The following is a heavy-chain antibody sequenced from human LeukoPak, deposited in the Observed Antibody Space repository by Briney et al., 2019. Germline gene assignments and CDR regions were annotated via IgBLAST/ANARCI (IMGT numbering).Heavy chain of an antibody. CDR2: IWYDGSNN. D-gene: IGHD3-3*01. J-gene: IGHJ5*02. Sequence: PGGSLRLSCVVSGFTVSSVYMSWVRQAPGKGLEWVATIWYDGSNNYYADSVKGRFTISRDNSKNTLYLQMNSLRAEDTAVYYCARGTGYDLDDSAEFDPWGQGTLVTVSS. V-gene: IGHV3-33*08. CDR1: GFTVSSVY. CDR3: ARGTGYDLDDSAEFDP.